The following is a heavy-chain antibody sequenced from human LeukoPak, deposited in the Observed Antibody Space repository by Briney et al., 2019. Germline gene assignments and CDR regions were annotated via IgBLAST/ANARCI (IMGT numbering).Heavy chain of an antibody. CDR2: ISAYNGNT. J-gene: IGHJ5*02. CDR3: ARAGIQLWLYNWFDP. CDR1: GYTFTSYG. D-gene: IGHD5-18*01. Sequence: GASVKVSCKASGYTFTSYGISWVRQAPGQGLEWMGWISAYNGNTNYAQKLHGRVTMTTDTSTSTAYMELRSLRSDDTAVYYCARAGIQLWLYNWFDPWGQGTLVTVSS. V-gene: IGHV1-18*04.